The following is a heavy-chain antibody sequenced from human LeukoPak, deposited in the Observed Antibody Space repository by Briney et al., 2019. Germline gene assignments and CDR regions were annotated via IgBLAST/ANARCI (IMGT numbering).Heavy chain of an antibody. CDR2: ISYDGSNK. CDR3: ARGYRGVGYYFDY. Sequence: GGSLRLSCAASGFTFSSYGMHWVRQAPGKGLEWVAVISYDGSNKYHADPVKGRFTISRDNSKNTLSLQMNSLRAEDTAVYYCARGYRGVGYYFDYWGQGTLVTVSS. V-gene: IGHV3-30*03. D-gene: IGHD5-18*01. J-gene: IGHJ4*02. CDR1: GFTFSSYG.